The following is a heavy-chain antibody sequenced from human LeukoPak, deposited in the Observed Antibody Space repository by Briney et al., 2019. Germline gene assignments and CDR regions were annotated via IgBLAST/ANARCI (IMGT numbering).Heavy chain of an antibody. CDR1: GFTVSSNY. D-gene: IGHD3-22*01. V-gene: IGHV3-66*02. J-gene: IGHJ4*02. CDR2: IYSGGNT. Sequence: GGSLRLSCAASGFTVSSNYMSWVRQAPGKGLEWVSVIYSGGNTYYTDSVKGRLTISRDSSKNTLYLQMNSLRAEDTAVYYCARMGYYYSIPTFFDYWGQGTLVTVSS. CDR3: ARMGYYYSIPTFFDY.